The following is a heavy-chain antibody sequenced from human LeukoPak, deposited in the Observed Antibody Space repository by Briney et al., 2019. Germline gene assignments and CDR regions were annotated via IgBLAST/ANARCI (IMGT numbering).Heavy chain of an antibody. Sequence: PSETLSLTCTVSGGSVSSSYWSWIRQVPGKGLEWIAYIYYSDSTNYNPSFQSRVTITKETSKNHASLKLRSVPAADTVVYFCATHDYDEYFQNWGQGTLVTVSS. CDR3: ATHDYDEYFQN. CDR1: GGSVSSSY. CDR2: IYYSDST. J-gene: IGHJ1*01. D-gene: IGHD4-17*01. V-gene: IGHV4-59*02.